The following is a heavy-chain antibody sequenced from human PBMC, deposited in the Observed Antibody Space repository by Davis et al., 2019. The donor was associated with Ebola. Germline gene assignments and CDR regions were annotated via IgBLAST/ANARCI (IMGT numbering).Heavy chain of an antibody. CDR1: GFTLGSYS. V-gene: IGHV3-21*01. CDR3: ARRFIAPIQQTYFDY. CDR2: INPTSKNI. J-gene: IGHJ4*02. D-gene: IGHD1/OR15-1a*01. Sequence: PGGSLRLSCAASGFTLGSYSLNWVRQAPGKGLEWVASINPTSKNIYYSDSVKGRFTISRDNAKSSLFLQMNGRRADDTAVYYCARRFIAPIQQTYFDYWGQGTLVTVSS.